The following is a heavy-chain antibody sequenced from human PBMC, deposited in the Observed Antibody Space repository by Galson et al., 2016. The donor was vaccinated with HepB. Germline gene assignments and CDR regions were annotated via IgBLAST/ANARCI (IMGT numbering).Heavy chain of an antibody. V-gene: IGHV3-48*01. J-gene: IGHJ6*02. CDR1: GFRFSDYN. CDR2: ISASSGTI. CDR3: ARPYTYYFGSGSYFDVLHYGMDV. Sequence: LRLSCAASGFRFSDYNMNWVRQAPGRGLEWVAYISASSGTIYYADSVKGRFTISRDKANNSLSLQMNSLRAEDTAFYYCARPYTYYFGSGSYFDVLHYGMDVWGQGNTVTVSS. D-gene: IGHD3-10*01.